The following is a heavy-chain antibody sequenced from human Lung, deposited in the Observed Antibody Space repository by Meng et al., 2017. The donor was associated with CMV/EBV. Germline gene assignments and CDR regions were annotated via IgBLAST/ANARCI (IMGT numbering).Heavy chain of an antibody. D-gene: IGHD5-18*01. V-gene: IGHV1-69*10. J-gene: IGHJ5*02. CDR2: IIPIVGLT. CDR3: ARDVDTTLVGSGWFDP. CDR1: GGTFSNYG. Sequence: QVQLVHSGTEVTTPGSSVKVSCTASGGTFSNYGISWLRQAPGQGLEWMGGIIPIVGLTNYEQKFQGRVTITADKSTTTAYLELSSLRSADTAVYYCARDVDTTLVGSGWFDPWGQGTLVTVSS.